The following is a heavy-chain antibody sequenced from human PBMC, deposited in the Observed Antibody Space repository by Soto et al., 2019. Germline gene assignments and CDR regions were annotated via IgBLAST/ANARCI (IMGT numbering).Heavy chain of an antibody. D-gene: IGHD3-16*01. Sequence: GGSLRHSCAASGFTVSTKYMSWVRQAPGKGLEWVSVIYSGGSTFYADSVRGRFTISRDNSKNTVNLQMNSLGAEDTAVYYCARDPWAADYWGQGTLVTVSS. CDR3: ARDPWAADY. CDR1: GFTVSTKY. CDR2: IYSGGST. J-gene: IGHJ4*02. V-gene: IGHV3-66*01.